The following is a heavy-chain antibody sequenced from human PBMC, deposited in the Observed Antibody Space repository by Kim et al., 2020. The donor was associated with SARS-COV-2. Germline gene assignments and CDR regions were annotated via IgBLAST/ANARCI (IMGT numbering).Heavy chain of an antibody. CDR2: IKSKTDGGTT. D-gene: IGHD6-13*01. Sequence: GGSLRLSCAASGFTFSNAWMSWVRQAPGKGLEWVGRIKSKTDGGTTDYAAPVKGRFTMSRDDSKNTLYLQMNSLKTEDTAVYYCTTESIAAAGTDYYYYGMDVWGQGTTVTVSS. J-gene: IGHJ6*02. CDR1: GFTFSNAW. CDR3: TTESIAAAGTDYYYYGMDV. V-gene: IGHV3-15*01.